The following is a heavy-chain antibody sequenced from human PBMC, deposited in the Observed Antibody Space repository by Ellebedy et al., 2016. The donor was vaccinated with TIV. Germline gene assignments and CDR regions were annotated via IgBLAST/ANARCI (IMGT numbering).Heavy chain of an antibody. V-gene: IGHV3-48*02. J-gene: IGHJ4*02. CDR1: GFTFSSYS. CDR3: ARDPRRPHEYYFDY. Sequence: GESLKISCSASGFTFSSYSMNWVRQAPGKGLEWVSYISSSGGTIFYANSVKGRFTISRDNARDSLYLQTNSLRDEDTAVYYCARDPRRPHEYYFDYWGQGTLVTVSS. CDR2: ISSSGGTI.